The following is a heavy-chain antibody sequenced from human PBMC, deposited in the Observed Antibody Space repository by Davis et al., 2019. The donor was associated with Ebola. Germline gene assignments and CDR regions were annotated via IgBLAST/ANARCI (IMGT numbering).Heavy chain of an antibody. J-gene: IGHJ5*02. Sequence: GSLRLSCTVSGGSISSSSYYWSWIRQPPGKGLEWIGYIYYSGSTNYNPSLKSRVTISVDTSKNQFSLKLSSVTAADTAVYYCARERYYYDSSGFLLNWFDPWGQGTLVTVSS. V-gene: IGHV4-61*01. CDR2: IYYSGST. CDR3: ARERYYYDSSGFLLNWFDP. D-gene: IGHD3-22*01. CDR1: GGSISSSSYY.